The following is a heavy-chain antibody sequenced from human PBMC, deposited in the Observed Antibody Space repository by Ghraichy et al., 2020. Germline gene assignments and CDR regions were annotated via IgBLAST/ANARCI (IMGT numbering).Heavy chain of an antibody. Sequence: QTLSLTCTVSDDSISGNFWSWIRQPPGKGLEYIGYIYYSGSTNYNPSLKSRVTISVDTSKNQFSLKLTSVTAADTAVYYCARLGSGGFDPWGQGTLVAVSS. CDR2: IYYSGST. CDR1: DDSISGNF. J-gene: IGHJ5*02. V-gene: IGHV4-59*08. D-gene: IGHD3-10*01. CDR3: ARLGSGGFDP.